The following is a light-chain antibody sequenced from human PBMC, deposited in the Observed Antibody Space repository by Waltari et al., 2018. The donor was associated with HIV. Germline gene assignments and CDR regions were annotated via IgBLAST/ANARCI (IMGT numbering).Light chain of an antibody. CDR3: QAWDSSTDVV. Sequence: SYHLTQPPSVSVSPGQTATITCSGDELGDKYPCWYQQRPGQSPVLVISQNTKRPSGIPERFSGSASGNTATLTISGTQAVDEADYYCQAWDSSTDVVFGGGTKLTVL. CDR1: ELGDKY. V-gene: IGLV3-1*01. CDR2: QNT. J-gene: IGLJ3*02.